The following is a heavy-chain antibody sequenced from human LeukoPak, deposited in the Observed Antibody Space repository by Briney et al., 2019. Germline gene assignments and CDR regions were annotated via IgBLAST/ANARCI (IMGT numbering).Heavy chain of an antibody. J-gene: IGHJ4*02. CDR1: GGSTSNYY. D-gene: IGHD5-12*01. CDR2: IFQSGDA. CDR3: ARHFLRGGFDS. V-gene: IGHV4-59*08. Sequence: SETLSLTCTVSGGSTSNYYWSWIRQPQGKGLEWIAYIFQSGDARYNPSLKSRVTIALDTSKNQFSLTLSSVTAADTAVYYCARHFLRGGFDSWGQGVLVPVSS.